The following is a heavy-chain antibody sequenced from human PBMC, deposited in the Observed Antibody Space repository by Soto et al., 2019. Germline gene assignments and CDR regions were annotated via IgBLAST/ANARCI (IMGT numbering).Heavy chain of an antibody. CDR3: ARNFFEWLLQVDYDYGMDV. J-gene: IGHJ6*02. CDR1: GFTFSSYG. Sequence: QVQLVESGGGVVQPGRSLRLSCAASGFTFSSYGMHWVRQAPGKGLEWVAVIWYDGSNKYYADSVKGRFTISRDNSKNTLYLQMNSLRAEDTAVYYCARNFFEWLLQVDYDYGMDVWGQGTTVTVSS. CDR2: IWYDGSNK. V-gene: IGHV3-33*01. D-gene: IGHD3-3*01.